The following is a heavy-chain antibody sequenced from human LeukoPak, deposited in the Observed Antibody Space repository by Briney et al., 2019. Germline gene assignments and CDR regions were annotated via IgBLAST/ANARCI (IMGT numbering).Heavy chain of an antibody. V-gene: IGHV4-59*02. CDR3: ARDSGYYPHYAFDI. CDR1: GFTVSSNY. D-gene: IGHD3-22*01. CDR2: IYYDGST. J-gene: IGHJ3*02. Sequence: GSLRLSCAASGFTVSSNYMSWVRQPPGKGLEWIGNIYYDGSTYYNPSLRSRVTISVDTSKNQFSLKLSSVTAADTAVYYCARDSGYYPHYAFDIWGQGTMVTVSS.